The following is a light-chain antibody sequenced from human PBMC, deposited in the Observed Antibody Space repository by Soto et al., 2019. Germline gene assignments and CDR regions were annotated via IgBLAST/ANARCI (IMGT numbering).Light chain of an antibody. CDR3: QQYGSSRS. V-gene: IGKV3-15*01. J-gene: IGKJ4*01. CDR1: QGVSRK. CDR2: GAS. Sequence: EIVMTQSPATLSVAPGERVTFSCRASQGVSRKLAWYQHKPGQAPRLLISGASTGATGIPARFSGSGSGTEFTLTISRLEPEDFAVYYCQQYGSSRSFGGGTKVDIK.